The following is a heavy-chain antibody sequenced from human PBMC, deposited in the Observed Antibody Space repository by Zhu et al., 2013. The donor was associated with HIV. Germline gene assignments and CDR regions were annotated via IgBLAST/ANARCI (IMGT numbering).Heavy chain of an antibody. CDR1: GYTFTGHF. V-gene: IGHV1-2*02. Sequence: QVQLVQSGAEVMKPGASVKVSCKTSGYTFTGHFMHWVRQAPGQGLEWMGWINPNRGDTNYAQKFQGRVTMTRDTSISTAYMELTSLRSDDTAVYYCARDRSPHGRADEFDYWGQGTLVTVSS. J-gene: IGHJ4*02. CDR2: INPNRGDT. CDR3: ARDRSPHGRADEFDY.